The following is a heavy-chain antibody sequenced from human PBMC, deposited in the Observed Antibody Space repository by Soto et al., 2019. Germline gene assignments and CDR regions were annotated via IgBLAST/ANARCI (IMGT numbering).Heavy chain of an antibody. Sequence: QVQLVESGGGVVQPGRSLRLSCAASGFTFSSYGMHWVRQAPGKGLEWVAVISYDGSNKYYADSVKGRFTISRDNSKNTLYLQRNSLRAEDTAVYYCAKDRRVTIFGVVITGYYYYGMDIWGQGTTVTVSS. D-gene: IGHD3-3*01. CDR3: AKDRRVTIFGVVITGYYYYGMDI. V-gene: IGHV3-30*18. CDR1: GFTFSSYG. CDR2: ISYDGSNK. J-gene: IGHJ6*02.